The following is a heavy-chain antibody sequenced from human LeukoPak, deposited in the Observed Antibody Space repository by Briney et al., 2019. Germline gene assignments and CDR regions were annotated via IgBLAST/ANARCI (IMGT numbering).Heavy chain of an antibody. CDR3: ARGIYASDSTFDY. CDR1: GGSISSYY. J-gene: IGHJ4*02. CDR2: IYYSGST. D-gene: IGHD2/OR15-2a*01. V-gene: IGHV4-59*12. Sequence: SETLSLTYTVSGGSISSYYWSWIRQPPGKGLEWIGYIYYSGSTNYNPSLKSRVTISVDTSKNQFSLRLTSVTAADTAVYYCARGIYASDSTFDYWGQGTLVTVSS.